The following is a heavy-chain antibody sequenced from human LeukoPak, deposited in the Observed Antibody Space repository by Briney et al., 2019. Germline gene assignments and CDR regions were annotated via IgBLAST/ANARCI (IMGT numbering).Heavy chain of an antibody. CDR2: ISGSGGNT. CDR1: GFTFSSYA. J-gene: IGHJ4*02. D-gene: IGHD2-15*01. CDR3: ASWSYCSGGSCHPTDY. V-gene: IGHV3-23*01. Sequence: GGSLRLSCAASGFTFSSYAMSWVRQAPGKGLEWVSGISGSGGNTYYADSVKGRFTISRDNAKNSLYLQMNSLRSEDTAVYYCASWSYCSGGSCHPTDYWGQGTLVTVSS.